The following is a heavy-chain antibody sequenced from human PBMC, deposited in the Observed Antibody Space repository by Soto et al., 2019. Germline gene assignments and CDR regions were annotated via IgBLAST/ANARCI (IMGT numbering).Heavy chain of an antibody. CDR1: GGSTNNYY. J-gene: IGHJ5*02. CDR3: AMPVTTLHSWFDP. Sequence: SETLSLTCTVSGGSTNNYYWTWIRQRPGKGLEWIGHIYYSGSTKYNPSLKSRVTISVDTSKNLFSLRLNSVTAADTAVYYCAMPVTTLHSWFDPWGQGTLVTVSS. V-gene: IGHV4-59*08. CDR2: IYYSGST. D-gene: IGHD4-17*01.